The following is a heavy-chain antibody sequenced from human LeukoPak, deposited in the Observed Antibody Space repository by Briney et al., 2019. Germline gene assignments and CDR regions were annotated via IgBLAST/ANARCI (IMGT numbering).Heavy chain of an antibody. Sequence: GGSLRLSCAASGFTFSLYDMHWVRQATGKSLEWVSGIGTVGDTYYADSVKGRFTISRENAKNSLSPQMDSLRAGDTAVYYCTRDLREGTTPDASDIWGQGTMVTVSS. CDR3: TRDLREGTTPDASDI. D-gene: IGHD1-7*01. V-gene: IGHV3-13*01. CDR1: GFTFSLYD. CDR2: IGTVGDT. J-gene: IGHJ3*02.